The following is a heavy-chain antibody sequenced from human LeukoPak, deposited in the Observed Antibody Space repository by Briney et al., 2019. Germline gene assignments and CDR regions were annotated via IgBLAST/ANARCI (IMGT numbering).Heavy chain of an antibody. V-gene: IGHV4-59*11. CDR2: IYYSGST. CDR1: GGSISSHY. J-gene: IGHJ4*02. Sequence: SETLSLTCTVSGGSISSHYWSWIRQPPGKGLGWIGYIYYSGSTNYNPSLKSRVTISVDTSKNQFSLKLSSVTAADTAVYYCARDLGYSSSWFDYWGQGTLVTVSS. D-gene: IGHD6-13*01. CDR3: ARDLGYSSSWFDY.